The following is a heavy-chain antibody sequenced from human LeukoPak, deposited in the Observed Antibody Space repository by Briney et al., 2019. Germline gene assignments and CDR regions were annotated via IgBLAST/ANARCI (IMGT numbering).Heavy chain of an antibody. CDR2: FDPEDGET. V-gene: IGHV1-24*01. J-gene: IGHJ5*02. D-gene: IGHD6-19*01. CDR1: GYTLTELS. CDR3: ATRPLAVAGTFHWFDP. Sequence: ASVKVSCKVSGYTLTELSMHWVRQAPGKGLEWMGGFDPEDGETIYAQKFQGRVTMTEDTSTDTAYMELSSLRSEDTAVYYCATRPLAVAGTFHWFDPWGQGTLVTVSS.